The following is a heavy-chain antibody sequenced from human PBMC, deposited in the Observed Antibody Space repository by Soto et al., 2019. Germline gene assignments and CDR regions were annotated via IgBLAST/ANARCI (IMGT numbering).Heavy chain of an antibody. CDR3: GKGHSDYQGDYNYYGMDI. CDR2: STGPGGST. D-gene: IGHD4-4*01. J-gene: IGHJ6*02. V-gene: IGHV3-23*01. CDR1: GFPFNNYA. Sequence: EVQLLESGGGLVQPGGSLRLSCAGSGFPFNNYAINWVRQGPGKGLEWVAASTGPGGSTYNEDSVKGRFTVSRDNSKKTVYLQLDGLRAEDTAVYYCGKGHSDYQGDYNYYGMDIWGQGTTVTDSS.